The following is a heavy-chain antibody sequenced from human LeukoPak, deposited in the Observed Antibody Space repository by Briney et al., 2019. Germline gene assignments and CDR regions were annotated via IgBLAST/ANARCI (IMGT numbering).Heavy chain of an antibody. CDR1: GFTFISYA. V-gene: IGHV3-30-3*01. CDR2: VSYDGGNK. D-gene: IGHD3-22*01. J-gene: IGHJ5*02. CDR3: AREGIRSYYDSSGYYYVDH. Sequence: GGSLRLSCAASGFTFISYAMHWVRQAPGKGLEWVAVVSYDGGNKYYADSAKGRFTISRDNSKNTLYLQMNSLRAEDTAVYYCAREGIRSYYDSSGYYYVDHWGQGTLVTVSS.